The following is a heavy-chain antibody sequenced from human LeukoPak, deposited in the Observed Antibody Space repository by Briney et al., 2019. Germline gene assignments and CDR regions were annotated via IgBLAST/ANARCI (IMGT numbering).Heavy chain of an antibody. CDR1: GFTFSSYA. J-gene: IGHJ4*02. CDR3: ARDIAAAGWGVDY. CDR2: ISYDGSNK. Sequence: GGSLRLSCAASGFTFSSYAMHWVRQAPGKGLEWVAVISYDGSNKYYADSVKGRFTISRDNSKNTLYLQMNSLRAEDTAVYYCARDIAAAGWGVDYWGQGTLVTVSS. V-gene: IGHV3-30-3*01. D-gene: IGHD6-13*01.